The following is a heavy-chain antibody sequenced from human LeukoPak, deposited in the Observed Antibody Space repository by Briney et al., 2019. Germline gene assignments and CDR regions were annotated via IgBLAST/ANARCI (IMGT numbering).Heavy chain of an antibody. CDR2: ISYDGSNK. V-gene: IGHV3-30*04. CDR1: GFTFSSYA. J-gene: IGHJ4*02. D-gene: IGHD6-13*01. CDR3: ARDPAAYSSSWYPKY. Sequence: GGSLRLSCAASGFTFSSYAMHWVRQAPGKGLEWVAVISYDGSNKYYADSVKGRFTISRDNSKNTLYLQMNSLRAEDTAVYCCARDPAAYSSSWYPKYWGQGTLVTVSS.